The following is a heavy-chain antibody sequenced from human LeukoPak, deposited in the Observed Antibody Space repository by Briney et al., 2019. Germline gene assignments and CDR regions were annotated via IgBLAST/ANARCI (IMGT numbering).Heavy chain of an antibody. Sequence: QPGGSLRLSCAASGFTFSSYAMSWVRQAPGKGLEWVSAISGSGGSTYYADSVKGRFTISRDNSKNTLYLQMNSLRAEDTAVYYCARDCGGDCYYDYWGRGTLVTVSS. D-gene: IGHD2-21*01. J-gene: IGHJ4*02. V-gene: IGHV3-23*01. CDR2: ISGSGGST. CDR3: ARDCGGDCYYDY. CDR1: GFTFSSYA.